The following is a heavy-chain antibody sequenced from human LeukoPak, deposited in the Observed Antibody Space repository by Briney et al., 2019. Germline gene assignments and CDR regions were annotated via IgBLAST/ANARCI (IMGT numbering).Heavy chain of an antibody. V-gene: IGHV4-61*02. CDR2: IYTSGST. Sequence: PSETLSLTCTVSGGSISSGTYYWSWVRQPAGKGLEWIGRIYTSGSTNYNPSLKSRVTISVDTSKNQFSLKLSSVTAADTAVYYCARDRYSSSWSTNAFDIWGQGTMVTVSS. CDR3: ARDRYSSSWSTNAFDI. J-gene: IGHJ3*02. CDR1: GGSISSGTYY. D-gene: IGHD6-13*01.